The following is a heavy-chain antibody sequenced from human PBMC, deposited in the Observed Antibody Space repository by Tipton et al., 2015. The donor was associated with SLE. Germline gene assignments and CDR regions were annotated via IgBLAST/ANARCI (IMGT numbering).Heavy chain of an antibody. D-gene: IGHD4-23*01. Sequence: TLSLTCTVSGGSISSSSYYWGWIRQPPGKGLEWIGSIYYSGSTYKNPSLKSRVTISVDTSKNQFSLKLSSVTAADTAVYYCARVGGKDYWGQGTLVTVSS. CDR3: ARVGGKDY. CDR2: IYYSGST. J-gene: IGHJ4*02. V-gene: IGHV4-39*07. CDR1: GGSISSSSYY.